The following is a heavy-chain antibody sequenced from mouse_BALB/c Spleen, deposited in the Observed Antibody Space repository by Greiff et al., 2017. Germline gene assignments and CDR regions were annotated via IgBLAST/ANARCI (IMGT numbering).Heavy chain of an antibody. CDR2: IYPYNGGT. J-gene: IGHJ4*01. D-gene: IGHD1-2*01. CDR1: GYTFTDYN. V-gene: IGHV1S29*02. Sequence: VQLKQSGPELVKPGASVKISCKASGYTFTDYNMHWVKQSHGKSLEWIGYIYPYNGGTGYNQKFKSKATLTVDNSSSTAYMELRSLTSEDSAVYYCARKDGYGYYYAMDYWGQGTSVTVSS. CDR3: ARKDGYGYYYAMDY.